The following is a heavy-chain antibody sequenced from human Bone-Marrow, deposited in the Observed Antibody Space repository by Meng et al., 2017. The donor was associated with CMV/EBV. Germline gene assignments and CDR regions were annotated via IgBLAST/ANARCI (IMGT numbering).Heavy chain of an antibody. CDR3: AKAVFGGVSLSAFDI. V-gene: IGHV1-69*05. Sequence: SVKVSCKASGGTFSSYAISWVRQAPGQGLEWMGGIIPIFGTANYAQKFQGRVTITTDESTSTAYMELSSLRSEDTAVYYCAKAVFGGVSLSAFDIWGQGTMVTVSS. D-gene: IGHD3-16*01. CDR2: IIPIFGTA. CDR1: GGTFSSYA. J-gene: IGHJ3*02.